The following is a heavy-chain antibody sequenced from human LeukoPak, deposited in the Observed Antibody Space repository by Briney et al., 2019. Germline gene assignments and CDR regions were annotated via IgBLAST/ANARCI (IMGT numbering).Heavy chain of an antibody. Sequence: GGSLRLSCAASGFTFTSYSMNWVRQAPGKGLEWVSTISGGGGSTYFADSVKGRFTISRDNSKNTLYLQVNSLRAEDTAVYYCAKGGKWDVTPFDYWGQGTLVTVSS. V-gene: IGHV3-23*01. J-gene: IGHJ4*02. D-gene: IGHD1-26*01. CDR1: GFTFTSYS. CDR2: ISGGGGST. CDR3: AKGGKWDVTPFDY.